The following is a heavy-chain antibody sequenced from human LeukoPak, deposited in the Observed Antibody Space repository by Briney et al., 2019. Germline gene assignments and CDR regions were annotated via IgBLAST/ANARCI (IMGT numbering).Heavy chain of an antibody. Sequence: ASVKVSFKASEYTFTGYYMHWVRQPPAQGLELMGWINPNSSGTNYAQKFQGRVTITRDTSISTDYMELSRLRSDDTAVYYCASSAGGAAAGIGYWGQGTLVTVSS. CDR3: ASSAGGAAAGIGY. J-gene: IGHJ4*02. CDR1: EYTFTGYY. CDR2: INPNSSGT. D-gene: IGHD6-13*01. V-gene: IGHV1-2*02.